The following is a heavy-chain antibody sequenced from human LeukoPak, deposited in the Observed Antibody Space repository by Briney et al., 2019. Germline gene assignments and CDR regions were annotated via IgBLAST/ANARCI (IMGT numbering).Heavy chain of an antibody. CDR1: GFTFSSYS. V-gene: IGHV3-21*01. D-gene: IGHD4-17*01. CDR2: ISSSSSYI. Sequence: GGSLRLSCAASGFTFSSYSMNWVRQAPGKGLEWVSSISSSSSYIYYADSVKGRFTISRDNAKNSLYLQMNSLRAEDTAVYYCASLDYGDYKELGAFDIWGQGTMVTVSS. J-gene: IGHJ3*02. CDR3: ASLDYGDYKELGAFDI.